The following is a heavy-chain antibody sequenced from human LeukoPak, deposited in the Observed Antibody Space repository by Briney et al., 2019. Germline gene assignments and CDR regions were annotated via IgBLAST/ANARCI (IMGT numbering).Heavy chain of an antibody. CDR1: GVSITSTTYY. Sequence: PSETLSLNCSVSGVSITSTTYYWVWVRQPPGKGLEWIGSIFYSGNTYYNPSLRSRLTISVDTSKNQFSLRLSSVTAADTAVYYCARFGRYDGSGNKCYFDYWGQGALVTISS. CDR2: IFYSGNT. CDR3: ARFGRYDGSGNKCYFDY. J-gene: IGHJ4*02. D-gene: IGHD3-22*01. V-gene: IGHV4-39*01.